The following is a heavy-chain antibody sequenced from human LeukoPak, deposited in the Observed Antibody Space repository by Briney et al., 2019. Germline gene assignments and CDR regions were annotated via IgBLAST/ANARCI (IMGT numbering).Heavy chain of an antibody. D-gene: IGHD6-19*01. CDR2: ISWNSGNI. CDR1: GFTFDDYA. J-gene: IGHJ4*02. CDR3: AKVGIAVAGTQPYYFDY. Sequence: SGGSLRLSCAASGFTFDDYAMHWVRQAPGKGLEWVSGISWNSGNIDYADSVKGRFTISRDNAKNSLYLQMNSLRTEDTALYYCAKVGIAVAGTQPYYFDYWGQGTLVTVSS. V-gene: IGHV3-9*01.